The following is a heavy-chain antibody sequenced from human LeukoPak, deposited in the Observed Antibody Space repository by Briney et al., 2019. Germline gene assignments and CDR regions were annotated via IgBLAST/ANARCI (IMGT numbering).Heavy chain of an antibody. CDR2: IYTSGTT. J-gene: IGHJ4*02. CDR3: ARGAPSDY. CDR1: GGSISGGSISSYY. Sequence: SETLSLICTVSGGSISGGSISSYYWSWVRQPAGKGLEWIGRIYTSGTTNYNPSLKGRVTMSVDTSKNQFSLKLNSVTAADTAVYYCARGAPSDYWGQGTLVTVSS. V-gene: IGHV4-4*07.